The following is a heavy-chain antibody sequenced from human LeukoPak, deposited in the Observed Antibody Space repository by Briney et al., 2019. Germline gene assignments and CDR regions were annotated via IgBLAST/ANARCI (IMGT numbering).Heavy chain of an antibody. J-gene: IGHJ5*02. D-gene: IGHD3-3*01. Sequence: GGSLRLSCAASGFTFTNAWMSWVRQAPGKGLEWVGRIKNKGDGGARDYAAPVKGRFTISRDDSKNTLYLQMNSLKTEDTAVYYCAKYYDFWSGVYPKNGFDLWGQGTLVTVSS. V-gene: IGHV3-15*01. CDR2: IKNKGDGGAR. CDR3: AKYYDFWSGVYPKNGFDL. CDR1: GFTFTNAW.